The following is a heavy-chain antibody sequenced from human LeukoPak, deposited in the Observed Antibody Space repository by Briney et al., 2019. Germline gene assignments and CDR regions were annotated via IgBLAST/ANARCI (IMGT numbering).Heavy chain of an antibody. CDR1: GYTFSDYY. Sequence: ASVKVSCKASGYTFSDYYMHRVRQAPGQGFEWMGWINPNDGDTNYAQKFQGRVTMTRDTSISTAHMEVSRLRSDDTAVYYCARANFLYCSSSTCLFDYWGQGTLVTVSS. CDR2: INPNDGDT. D-gene: IGHD2-2*01. V-gene: IGHV1-2*02. CDR3: ARANFLYCSSSTCLFDY. J-gene: IGHJ4*02.